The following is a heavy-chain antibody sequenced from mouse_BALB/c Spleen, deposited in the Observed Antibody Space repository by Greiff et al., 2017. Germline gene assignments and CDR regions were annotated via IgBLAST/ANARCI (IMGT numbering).Heavy chain of an antibody. CDR3: ARSGRYDVNAMDY. D-gene: IGHD2-14*01. CDR1: GYTFTSYW. Sequence: QVHVKQPGAELVKPGASVKLSCKASGYTFTSYWMHWVKQRPGQGLEWIGEINPSNGRTNYNEKFKSKATLTVDKSSRTAYMQLSSLTSEDSAVYYCARSGRYDVNAMDYWGQGTSVTVSS. V-gene: IGHV1S81*02. CDR2: INPSNGRT. J-gene: IGHJ4*01.